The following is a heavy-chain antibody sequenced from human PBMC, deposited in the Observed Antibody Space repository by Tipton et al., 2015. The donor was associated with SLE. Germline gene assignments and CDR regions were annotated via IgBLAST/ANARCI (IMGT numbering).Heavy chain of an antibody. CDR3: ASGILTGNAAFDI. Sequence: TLSLTCTVSGQSINGNDYLWTWIRQLPGKGLEWIGYIYDTGSSSYNPSLKSRVTISVDTSKNQFSLKLSSVTAADTAVYYCASGILTGNAAFDIWGPGTMVTVS. D-gene: IGHD3-9*01. CDR2: IYDTGSS. J-gene: IGHJ3*02. V-gene: IGHV4-30-4*08. CDR1: GQSINGNDYL.